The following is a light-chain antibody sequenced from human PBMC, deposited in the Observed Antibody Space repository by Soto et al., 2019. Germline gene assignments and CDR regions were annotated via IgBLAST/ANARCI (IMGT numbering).Light chain of an antibody. J-gene: IGKJ1*01. CDR2: GAS. V-gene: IGKV3-20*01. CDR1: QSISSTY. Sequence: EIVMTQSPVTLSVSPGERTTLSCRASQSISSTYLAWYQQKPGQAPRLLIYGASNRATGIPDRFSGSGSGTDFTLTISRLEPEDFAVYYCQQYGSSGTFGQGTKVDIK. CDR3: QQYGSSGT.